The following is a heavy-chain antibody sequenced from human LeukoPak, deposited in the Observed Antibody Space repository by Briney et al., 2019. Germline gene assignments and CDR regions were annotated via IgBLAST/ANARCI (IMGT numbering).Heavy chain of an antibody. J-gene: IGHJ3*02. CDR1: GYTFTGYY. Sequence: ASVKVSCKASGYTFTGYYMHWVRQAPGQGLEWMGWINPNSGGTNYAQKFQGRVTMTRDTSITTAYMELSSLRSDDTAVYYCARSLIAADAFDIWGQGTMVTVSS. V-gene: IGHV1-2*02. CDR3: ARSLIAADAFDI. CDR2: INPNSGGT. D-gene: IGHD2-15*01.